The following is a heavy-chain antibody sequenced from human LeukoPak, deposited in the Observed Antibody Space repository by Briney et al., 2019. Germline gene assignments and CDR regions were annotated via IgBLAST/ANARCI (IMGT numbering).Heavy chain of an antibody. D-gene: IGHD3-10*01. Sequence: PGGSLRLSCAASGFTFSSYGMHWVRQAPGKGLEWVAVIWYDGSNKYYADSVKGRFTISRDNSKNTLYLQMNSLRAEDTAVYYCARVETMVRGVIKAHYYYYYGMDVWGKGITVTVSS. CDR1: GFTFSSYG. CDR2: IWYDGSNK. CDR3: ARVETMVRGVIKAHYYYYYGMDV. J-gene: IGHJ6*04. V-gene: IGHV3-33*01.